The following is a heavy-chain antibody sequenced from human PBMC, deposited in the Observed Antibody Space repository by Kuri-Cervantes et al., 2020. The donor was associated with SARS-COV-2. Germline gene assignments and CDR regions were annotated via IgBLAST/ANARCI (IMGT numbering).Heavy chain of an antibody. V-gene: IGHV4-39*01. CDR1: GGSISSSSYY. CDR2: IYYSGST. Sequence: SETLSLTCTVSGGSISSSSYYWGWIRQPPGKGLEWIGSIYYSGSTYYNPSLKSRVTISVDTSKNQFSLKLSSVIAADTAVYYCARRVPPWYDFWSGYYGMDVWGQGTTVTVSS. J-gene: IGHJ6*02. D-gene: IGHD3-3*01. CDR3: ARRVPPWYDFWSGYYGMDV.